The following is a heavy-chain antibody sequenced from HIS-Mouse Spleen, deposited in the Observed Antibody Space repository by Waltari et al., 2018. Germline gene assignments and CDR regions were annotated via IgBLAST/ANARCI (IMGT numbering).Heavy chain of an antibody. D-gene: IGHD6-13*01. CDR1: GGSFSGYY. J-gene: IGHJ3*02. CDR3: ARAVAAADAFDI. CDR2: INHSGST. Sequence: QVQLQQWGAGLLKPSETLSLTCAVYGGSFSGYYCSWIRQPTGKGLEWIGEINHSGSTNYNPSLKSRVTISVDTSKNQFSLKLSSVTAADTAVYYCARAVAAADAFDIWGQGTMVTVSS. V-gene: IGHV4-34*01.